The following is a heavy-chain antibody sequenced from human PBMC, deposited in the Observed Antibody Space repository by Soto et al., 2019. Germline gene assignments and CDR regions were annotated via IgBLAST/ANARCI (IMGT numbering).Heavy chain of an antibody. CDR1: GFNFNVAW. Sequence: EGQLVESGGRLVEPGGSLRLSCAASGFNFNVAWVNLVRQAPGKGLEWLVRIKSKGGVETTEYFAVVKGRFTISRDDSKNTLYQQMNSLKSEDTAVYYCTKVLALPPNDAFDIWGQGTMVTVSS. J-gene: IGHJ3*02. CDR2: IKSKGGVETT. CDR3: TKVLALPPNDAFDI. D-gene: IGHD3-3*02. V-gene: IGHV3-15*01.